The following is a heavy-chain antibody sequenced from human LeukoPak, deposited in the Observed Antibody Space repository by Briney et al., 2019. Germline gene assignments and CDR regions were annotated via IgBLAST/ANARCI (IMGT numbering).Heavy chain of an antibody. V-gene: IGHV1-2*02. CDR2: INPNSGGT. D-gene: IGHD5-18*01. CDR1: GYTFTGYY. J-gene: IGHJ4*02. CDR3: ARDHLRGESTGGYHFDY. Sequence: GASVKVSCKASGYTFTGYYMHWVRQAPGQGLKWMGWINPNSGGTNYAQSFQGRVTMTRDTSISTAYMELSRLRYDDTAVYYCARDHLRGESTGGYHFDYWGQGTLVTVSS.